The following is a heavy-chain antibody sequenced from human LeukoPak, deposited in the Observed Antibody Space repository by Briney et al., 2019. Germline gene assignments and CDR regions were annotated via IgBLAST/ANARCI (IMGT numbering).Heavy chain of an antibody. V-gene: IGHV3-64D*09. J-gene: IGHJ4*02. CDR2: ISSNGGST. CDR1: GFTFSSSW. Sequence: GGSLRLSCAASGFTFSSSWMHWVRQAPGKRLEYVTAISSNGGSTYYGDSVKGRFTISRDNSKNTLYLQMSSLRAEDTAVYYCVKGYCSSISCYGDYWGQGTLVTFSS. D-gene: IGHD2-2*01. CDR3: VKGYCSSISCYGDY.